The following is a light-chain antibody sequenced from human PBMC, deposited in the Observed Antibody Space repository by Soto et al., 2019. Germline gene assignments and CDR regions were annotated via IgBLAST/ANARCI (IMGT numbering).Light chain of an antibody. J-gene: IGKJ1*01. CDR2: AAS. CDR1: QSISTY. CDR3: QQSYSTPRT. Sequence: IQMTQSPSSLSASVVDIVTITFLASQSISTYLNWYQQKPGKAPKLLIYAASSLQSGVPSRFSGSVSGTDFTLTISSLQPEDFATYYCQQSYSTPRTFGQGTKVDIK. V-gene: IGKV1-39*01.